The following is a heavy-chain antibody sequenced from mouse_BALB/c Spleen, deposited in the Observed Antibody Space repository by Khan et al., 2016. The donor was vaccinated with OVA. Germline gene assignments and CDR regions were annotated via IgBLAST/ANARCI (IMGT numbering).Heavy chain of an antibody. J-gene: IGHJ3*01. V-gene: IGHV5-6*01. CDR1: GFTFSSYG. D-gene: IGHD4-1*01. CDR2: ISSAGDYT. Sequence: EVQLVESGGDLVKPGGSLKLSCAASGFTFSSYGMSWVRQTPDKRLEWVATISSAGDYTYYPDNVKGRFTISRDNATTPMYLQMSSLKSEDTAMFYCARHLTGSFAYWGQGTLVTVSA. CDR3: ARHLTGSFAY.